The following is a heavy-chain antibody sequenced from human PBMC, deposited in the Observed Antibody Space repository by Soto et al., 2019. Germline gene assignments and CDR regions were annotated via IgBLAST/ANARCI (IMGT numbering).Heavy chain of an antibody. Sequence: PTGSLRLSCAASGFTFSSYAMSWVRQAPGKGLEWVSAISGSGGSTYYADSVKGRFTISRDNSKNTLYLQMNSLRAEDTAVYYCAKDREYSTDFDYWGQGTLVTVSS. CDR1: GFTFSSYA. D-gene: IGHD4-4*01. CDR2: ISGSGGST. CDR3: AKDREYSTDFDY. J-gene: IGHJ4*02. V-gene: IGHV3-23*01.